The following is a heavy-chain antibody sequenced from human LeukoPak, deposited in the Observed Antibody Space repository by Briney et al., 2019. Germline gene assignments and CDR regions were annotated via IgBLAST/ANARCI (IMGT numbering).Heavy chain of an antibody. Sequence: SETLSLTCAVYGGSFSGYYWSWIRRPPGKGLEWIGEMNHSGSTNYNPSLKSRVTISVDTSKNQFSLKLSSVAAADTAVYYCARDSSGYYYAGDYYYYMDVWGKGTTVTVSS. CDR1: GGSFSGYY. CDR3: ARDSSGYYYAGDYYYYMDV. CDR2: MNHSGST. V-gene: IGHV4-34*01. D-gene: IGHD3-22*01. J-gene: IGHJ6*03.